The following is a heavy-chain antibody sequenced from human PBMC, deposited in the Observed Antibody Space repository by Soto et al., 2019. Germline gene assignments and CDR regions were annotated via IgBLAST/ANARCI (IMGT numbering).Heavy chain of an antibody. CDR1: GVTFSNAW. J-gene: IGHJ4*02. D-gene: IGHD3-16*01. Sequence: PGVSLRRSCSASGVTFSNAWMSWVRPAQGRGLEWVGRIKSKTDGGTTDYAAPVKGRFTISRDDSKNTLYPQMNSLKTEDTAVYYCTTDNPTSYVYYFDYWGQGTLVTVSS. CDR3: TTDNPTSYVYYFDY. V-gene: IGHV3-15*01. CDR2: IKSKTDGGTT.